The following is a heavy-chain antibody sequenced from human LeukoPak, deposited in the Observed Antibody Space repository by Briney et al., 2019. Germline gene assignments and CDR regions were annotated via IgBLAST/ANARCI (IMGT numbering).Heavy chain of an antibody. CDR3: ARARWGLRYFDWLLGHYYGMDV. J-gene: IGHJ6*02. V-gene: IGHV4-59*01. D-gene: IGHD3-9*01. CDR1: GGSISSYY. Sequence: SETLSLTCTVSGGSISSYYWSWIRQPPGKGLEWIGYIYYSGSTNYNPSLKSRVTISVDTSKNQFSLKLSSVTAADTAVYYCARARWGLRYFDWLLGHYYGMDVWGQGTTVTVSS. CDR2: IYYSGST.